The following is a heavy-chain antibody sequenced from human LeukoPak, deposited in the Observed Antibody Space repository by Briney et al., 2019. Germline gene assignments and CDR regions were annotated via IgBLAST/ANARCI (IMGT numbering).Heavy chain of an antibody. V-gene: IGHV4-39*01. Sequence: SETLSLTCTVSGGSLSSSSYYWGWIRQPPGKGLEWIGNIYYAGSTYYNPSLKSRVTISVDTSKSQFSLKLTSVAAADTAVYCCARFNNSWYGVVDSWGQGTLVTVSS. D-gene: IGHD6-13*01. CDR1: GGSLSSSSYY. J-gene: IGHJ4*02. CDR2: IYYAGST. CDR3: ARFNNSWYGVVDS.